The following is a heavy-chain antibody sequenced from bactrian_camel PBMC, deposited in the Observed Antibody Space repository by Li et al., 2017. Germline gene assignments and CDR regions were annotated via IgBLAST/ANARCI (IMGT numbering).Heavy chain of an antibody. J-gene: IGHJ4*01. CDR1: GYTHNTNC. CDR3: AAAWSRPVSSVGKVDVGADAFDY. V-gene: IGHV3S40*01. D-gene: IGHD1*01. CDR2: MNTNRGWT. Sequence: VQLVESGGGSVQAGGSLRLSCAASGYTHNTNCMGWFRQAPGKEREGVANMNTNRGWTYYADSVKGRFTISRDKVGNSVYLQMNNVKPEDTAMYFCAAAWSRPVSSVGKVDVGADAFDYWGQGTQVTVS.